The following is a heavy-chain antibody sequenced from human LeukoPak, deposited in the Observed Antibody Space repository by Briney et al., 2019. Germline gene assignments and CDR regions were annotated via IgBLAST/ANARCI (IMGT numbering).Heavy chain of an antibody. CDR1: GYTFTGYY. D-gene: IGHD4-17*01. J-gene: IGHJ5*02. V-gene: IGHV1-2*02. CDR2: INPNSGGT. CDR3: ARGALNYGDYVLPNWFDP. Sequence: ASVKVSCKASGYTFTGYYMHWVRQAPGQGLEWMGWINPNSGGTNYAQKFQGRVTMTRDTSISTAYMELSRLRSEDTAVYYCARGALNYGDYVLPNWFDPWGQGTLVTVSS.